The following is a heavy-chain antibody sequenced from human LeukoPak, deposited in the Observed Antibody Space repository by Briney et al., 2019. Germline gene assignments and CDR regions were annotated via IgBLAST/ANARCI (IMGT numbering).Heavy chain of an antibody. V-gene: IGHV4-61*01. CDR1: GGSVSSGSYY. CDR3: ARETVIAAAGTPSYYYYYGMDV. CDR2: IYYSGST. Sequence: SETLSLTCTVSGGSVSSGSYYWSWIRQPPGKGLEWIGYIYYSGSTNYNPSLKSRVTIPVDTSKNQFSLKLSSVTAADTAVYYCARETVIAAAGTPSYYYYYGMDVWGQGTTVTVSS. J-gene: IGHJ6*02. D-gene: IGHD6-13*01.